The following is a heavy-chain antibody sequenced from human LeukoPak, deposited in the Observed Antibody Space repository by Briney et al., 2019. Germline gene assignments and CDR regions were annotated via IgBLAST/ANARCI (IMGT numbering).Heavy chain of an antibody. CDR1: GFPFCDHP. Sequence: GGSLRLSCTVPGFPFCDHPMSSVRQAPGKGLERVRFIRRKTYGGTTEYAASVKGRFILSRDDSTSIAYLQMNSLKTEDTAVYYCTRGPIQLWLYHGMDVWGQGTTVTVSS. V-gene: IGHV3-49*04. J-gene: IGHJ6*02. CDR3: TRGPIQLWLYHGMDV. D-gene: IGHD5-18*01. CDR2: IRRKTYGGTT.